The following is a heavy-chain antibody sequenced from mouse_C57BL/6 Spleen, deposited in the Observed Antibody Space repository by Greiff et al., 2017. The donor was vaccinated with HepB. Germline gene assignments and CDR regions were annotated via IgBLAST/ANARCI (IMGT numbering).Heavy chain of an antibody. CDR1: GYTFTSYW. V-gene: IGHV1-55*01. D-gene: IGHD3-2*02. CDR3: ARGGSGTYYAMEY. Sequence: QVQLQQPGAELVKPGASVKMSCKASGYTFTSYWITWVKQRPGQGLEWIGDIYPGSGSTNYNEKFKSKATLTVDTSSSSAYMRLSSLTSEDSAVYYCARGGSGTYYAMEYWGQGTSVTVSS. CDR2: IYPGSGST. J-gene: IGHJ4*01.